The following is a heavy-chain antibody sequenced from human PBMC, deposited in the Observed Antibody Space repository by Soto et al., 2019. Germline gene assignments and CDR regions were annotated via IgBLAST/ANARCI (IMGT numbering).Heavy chain of an antibody. Sequence: GGSLRLSCAASGFTVSSNYMSWVRQAPGKGLEWVSVIYSGGSTYYADSVKGRFTISRDNSKNTLYLQMNSLRAEDTAVYYCARNYYDSSGFDYWGQGTLVTVSS. D-gene: IGHD3-22*01. CDR1: GFTVSSNY. CDR3: ARNYYDSSGFDY. V-gene: IGHV3-66*01. J-gene: IGHJ4*02. CDR2: IYSGGST.